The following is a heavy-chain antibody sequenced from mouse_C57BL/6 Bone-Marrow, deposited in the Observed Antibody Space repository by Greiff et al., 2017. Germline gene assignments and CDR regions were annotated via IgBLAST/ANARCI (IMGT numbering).Heavy chain of an antibody. V-gene: IGHV1-62-2*01. CDR3: GTHEGGSSYGSYAMDY. CDR1: GYTFTEYT. J-gene: IGHJ4*01. D-gene: IGHD1-1*01. CDR2: FYPGSGSI. Sequence: QVQLQQSGAELVKPGASVKLSCKASGYTFTEYTIHWVKQRSGQGLEWIGWFYPGSGSIKYNEKFKDKATLTADKSSSTAYMELSRLTSEDSAVYFCGTHEGGSSYGSYAMDYWGQGTSVTVSS.